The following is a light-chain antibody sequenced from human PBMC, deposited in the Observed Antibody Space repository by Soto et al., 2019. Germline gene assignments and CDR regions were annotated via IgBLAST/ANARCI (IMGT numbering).Light chain of an antibody. CDR2: GAS. CDR1: QSVSSSY. V-gene: IGKV3-20*01. J-gene: IGKJ4*01. CDR3: HSGPT. Sequence: EVVLTQSPGTLSLSPGERATLSCRASQSVSSSYLAWYQQKPGPAPRLLIYGASRRATGIPDRFVCSGAGTAFTLTIRRLKPEDLAVYSCHSGPTFGEGTKVDI.